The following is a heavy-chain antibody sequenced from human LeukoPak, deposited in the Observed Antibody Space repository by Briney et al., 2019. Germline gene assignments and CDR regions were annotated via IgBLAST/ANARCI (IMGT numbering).Heavy chain of an antibody. D-gene: IGHD3-22*01. CDR2: ISSSSSYI. CDR3: ARGGEAETYYYDSSGYLVDY. J-gene: IGHJ4*02. Sequence: GGSLRLSCAASGFTFSSDSMNWVRQAPGKGLERVSSISSSSSYIYYADSVKGRFTISRDNAKNSLYLQMNSLRAKDTAVYYCARGGEAETYYYDSSGYLVDYWGQGTLVTVSS. V-gene: IGHV3-21*01. CDR1: GFTFSSDS.